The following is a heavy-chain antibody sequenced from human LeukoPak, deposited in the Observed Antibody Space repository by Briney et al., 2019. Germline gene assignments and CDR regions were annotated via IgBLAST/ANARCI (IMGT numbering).Heavy chain of an antibody. Sequence: SVKVSCKASEGTFSSYAISWVRQAPGQGLEWMGGIIPIFGTANYAQKFQGRVTITADESTSTAYMELSSLRSEDTAVYYCARDRAASWGFDPWGQGTLVTVSS. CDR1: EGTFSSYA. D-gene: IGHD6-13*01. CDR3: ARDRAASWGFDP. V-gene: IGHV1-69*13. J-gene: IGHJ5*02. CDR2: IIPIFGTA.